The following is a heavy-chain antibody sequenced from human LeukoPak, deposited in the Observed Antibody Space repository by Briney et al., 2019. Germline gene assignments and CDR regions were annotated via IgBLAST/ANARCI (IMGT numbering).Heavy chain of an antibody. CDR1: GGTFISYA. Sequence: SVKVSRKACGGTFISYAISWVRQAPGQGLEGMGRIIPIFGTANYAQKFQGRVTITTDESTSTAYMELSSLRSEDTAVYYCARVRGSGINFDYWGQGTLVTVSS. J-gene: IGHJ4*02. D-gene: IGHD3-10*01. CDR3: ARVRGSGINFDY. V-gene: IGHV1-69*05. CDR2: IIPIFGTA.